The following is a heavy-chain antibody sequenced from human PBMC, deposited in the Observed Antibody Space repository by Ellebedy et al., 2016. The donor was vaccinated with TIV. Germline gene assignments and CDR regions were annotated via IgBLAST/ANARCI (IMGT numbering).Heavy chain of an antibody. CDR2: IYPGDSDT. D-gene: IGHD2-15*01. CDR3: ASGPLYCSGGSCYHYYGMDV. J-gene: IGHJ6*02. V-gene: IGHV5-51*01. CDR1: GYSFTSYW. Sequence: GESLKISCKGSGYSFTSYWIGWVRQMPGKGLEWMGIIYPGDSDTRYSPSFQGQGTISADKSISTAYLQWSSLKASDTAMYYCASGPLYCSGGSCYHYYGMDVWGQGTTVTVSS.